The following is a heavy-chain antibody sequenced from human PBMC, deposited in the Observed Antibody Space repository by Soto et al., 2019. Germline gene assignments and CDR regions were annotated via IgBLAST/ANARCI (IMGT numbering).Heavy chain of an antibody. J-gene: IGHJ4*02. CDR1: GYTFTGYY. D-gene: IGHD2-8*01. V-gene: IGHV1-2*02. CDR3: ARSLDIVLMVYAIPFDY. Sequence: ASVKVSCKASGYTFTGYYMHWVRQAPGQGLEWMGWINPNSGGTNYAQKFQGRVTMTRDTSISTAYMELSRLRSDDTAVYYCARSLDIVLMVYAIPFDYWGQGTLVTVSS. CDR2: INPNSGGT.